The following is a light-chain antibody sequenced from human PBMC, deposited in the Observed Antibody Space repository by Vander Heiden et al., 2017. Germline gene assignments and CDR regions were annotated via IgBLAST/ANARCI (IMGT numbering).Light chain of an antibody. CDR1: QSISSY. CDR2: AAS. J-gene: IGKJ2*01. CDR3: QQSDSTLYT. V-gene: IGKV1-39*01. Sequence: DIQMTQSPSSLSASVGDRVTITCRASQSISSYLNWYQQKPGKAPKLLIYAASSLQSGVPSRFSGSGSGTDFTLTIIRLQPEDFATYYCQQSDSTLYTFGQGTKLELK.